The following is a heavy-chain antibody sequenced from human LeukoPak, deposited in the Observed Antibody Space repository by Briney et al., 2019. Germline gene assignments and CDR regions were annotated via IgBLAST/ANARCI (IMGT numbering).Heavy chain of an antibody. Sequence: PSETLSLTCAVSGGSISSSNWWSWVRQPPGKGLEWIGEIYHSGSTNYNPSLKSRVTISVDKSKNQFSLKLSSVTDADTAVYYCARRYYDICTGYYSIDYWGQGTLVTVSS. CDR1: GGSISSSNW. CDR2: IYHSGST. V-gene: IGHV4-4*02. J-gene: IGHJ4*02. CDR3: ARRYYDICTGYYSIDY. D-gene: IGHD3-9*01.